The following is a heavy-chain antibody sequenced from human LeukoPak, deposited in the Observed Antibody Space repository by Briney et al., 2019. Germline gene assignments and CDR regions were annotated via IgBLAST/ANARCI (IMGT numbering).Heavy chain of an antibody. CDR1: GYSFTSYW. J-gene: IGHJ4*02. Sequence: PGESLKISCKGSGYSFTSYWIGWVRQMPGKGLEGMGIIYPGDSDTRYSPSFQGQVTISADKSISTAYLQWSSLKASDTAMYYCAGVYYYDSSGYYYFDYWGQGTLVTVSS. CDR2: IYPGDSDT. D-gene: IGHD3-22*01. CDR3: AGVYYYDSSGYYYFDY. V-gene: IGHV5-51*01.